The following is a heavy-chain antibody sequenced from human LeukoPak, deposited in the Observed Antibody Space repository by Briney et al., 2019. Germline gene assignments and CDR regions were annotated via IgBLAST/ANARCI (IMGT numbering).Heavy chain of an antibody. CDR3: ARASKPYPGGYYYYMDV. J-gene: IGHJ6*03. CDR2: ITSSSSYI. V-gene: IGHV3-21*01. CDR1: GFTFSTYN. D-gene: IGHD1-26*01. Sequence: GGSLRLSCAASGFTFSTYNMNWVRQAPGKGLEWVSSITSSSSYIYYADSVKGRFTISRDNAKNSLYLQMNSLRAEDTAVYYCARASKPYPGGYYYYMDVWGKGTTVTVSS.